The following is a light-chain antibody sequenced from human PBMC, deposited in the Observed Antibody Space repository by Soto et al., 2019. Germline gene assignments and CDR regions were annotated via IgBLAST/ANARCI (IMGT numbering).Light chain of an antibody. CDR1: QGISSW. Sequence: EIQMTESASSVSASVGHRVTITCRASQGISSWLAWYQQKPGKAPKILIYAASSLQSGVPSRFSGSVSGTDCTITISSLQPEDCSTYDCQQSNSYSGTFGQGTKVDIK. CDR2: AAS. CDR3: QQSNSYSGT. J-gene: IGKJ1*01. V-gene: IGKV1-12*01.